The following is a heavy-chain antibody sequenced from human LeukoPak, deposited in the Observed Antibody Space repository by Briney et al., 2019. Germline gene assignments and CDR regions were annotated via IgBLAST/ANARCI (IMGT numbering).Heavy chain of an antibody. CDR3: ARVSPYYYGSGSYIT. CDR1: GGSFSGYY. J-gene: IGHJ5*02. CDR2: INHSGST. Sequence: PSETLSLTCAVYGGSFSGYYWSWIRQPPGKGLEWIGEINHSGSTNYNPSLKSRVTISVDTSKNQFSLKLSSVTAADTAVYYCARVSPYYYGSGSYITWGQGTLVTVSS. D-gene: IGHD3-10*01. V-gene: IGHV4-34*01.